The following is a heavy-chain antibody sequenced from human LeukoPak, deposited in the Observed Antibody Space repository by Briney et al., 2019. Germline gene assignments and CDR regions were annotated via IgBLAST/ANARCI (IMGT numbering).Heavy chain of an antibody. CDR3: AKSSQYSSSWYDY. CDR1: GFTFSSYA. D-gene: IGHD6-13*01. J-gene: IGHJ4*02. V-gene: IGHV3-23*01. CDR2: ISGSGGST. Sequence: PGGSLRLSCAASGFTFSSYAMSWVRQAPGKGLEWVSGISGSGGSTYYADSVKGRFTISRDNSKNTLYLQMNSLRAEDTAVFYCAKSSQYSSSWYDYWGQGTLVTVSS.